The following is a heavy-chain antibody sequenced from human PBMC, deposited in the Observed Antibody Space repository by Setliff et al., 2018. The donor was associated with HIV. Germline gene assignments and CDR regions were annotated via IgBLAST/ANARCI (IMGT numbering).Heavy chain of an antibody. V-gene: IGHV4-61*09. CDR2: IFTSGST. CDR3: ARVPRITTLRNAFDI. CDR1: GDSINSGSYY. Sequence: SETLSLTCTVSGDSINSGSYYWSWIRQPAGEGLEWIGHIFTSGSTNYNPPLKSRVTISIDTSKNQFSLKLSSVTAADTAIYYCARVPRITTLRNAFDIWGQGTMVTVSS. D-gene: IGHD3-3*01. J-gene: IGHJ3*02.